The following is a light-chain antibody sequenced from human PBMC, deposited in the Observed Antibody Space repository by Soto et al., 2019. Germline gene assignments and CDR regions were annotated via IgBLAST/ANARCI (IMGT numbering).Light chain of an antibody. J-gene: IGKJ1*01. CDR1: QSVTRK. CDR3: QQYHDWPPT. CDR2: GAS. V-gene: IGKV3-15*01. Sequence: ETVMTQSPSTLSVSPGERVTLSCRASQSVTRKLAWYQQKPGQAPRLLMNGASTRVTGVPGRFRGSGSGTEFTLSIASRQSADFGLYYCQQYHDWPPTFGQGTKVDIK.